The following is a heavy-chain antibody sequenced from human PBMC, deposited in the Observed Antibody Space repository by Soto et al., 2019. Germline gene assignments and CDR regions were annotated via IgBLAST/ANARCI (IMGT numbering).Heavy chain of an antibody. Sequence: ASVKVSCKASGYTFTSYGISWVRQAPGQGLEWMGWISAYNGNTNYAQKLQGRVTMTTDTSTSTAYMELRSLRSDDTAVYYCARLRLDVVPATVLVDAFDIWGQGTMVTVSS. CDR1: GYTFTSYG. D-gene: IGHD2-15*01. J-gene: IGHJ3*02. CDR3: ARLRLDVVPATVLVDAFDI. CDR2: ISAYNGNT. V-gene: IGHV1-18*01.